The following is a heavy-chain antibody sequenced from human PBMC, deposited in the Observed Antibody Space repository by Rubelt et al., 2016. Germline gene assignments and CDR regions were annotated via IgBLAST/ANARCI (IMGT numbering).Heavy chain of an antibody. CDR1: GFTFSSYW. V-gene: IGHV3-7*01. CDR2: IKQDGSEK. J-gene: IGHJ3*01. Sequence: EVQLVESGGGLVQPGGSLRLSCAASGFTFSSYWMSWVRQAPGKGLEWVANIKQDGSEKHYVDSVEGRFTISRDNSENSLFLQMNSLRVEDTAVYYCARDWYNGNYGDALEVGGPGTMVTGS. CDR3: ARDWYNGNYGDALEV. D-gene: IGHD1-7*01.